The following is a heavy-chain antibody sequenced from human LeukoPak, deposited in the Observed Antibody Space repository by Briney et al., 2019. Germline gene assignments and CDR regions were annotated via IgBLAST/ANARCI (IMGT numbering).Heavy chain of an antibody. Sequence: SGGSLRLSCEASGFTFNTYAMPWVRQPPGKGLEWVALISYDGSDKIYTDSEKGRFTISRDNSESTLYLQMDSLRGDDAAVYYCAKAVGRISWSFDYWGQGALVTVSS. CDR1: GFTFNTYA. CDR3: AKAVGRISWSFDY. CDR2: ISYDGSDK. D-gene: IGHD6-13*01. V-gene: IGHV3-30*18. J-gene: IGHJ4*02.